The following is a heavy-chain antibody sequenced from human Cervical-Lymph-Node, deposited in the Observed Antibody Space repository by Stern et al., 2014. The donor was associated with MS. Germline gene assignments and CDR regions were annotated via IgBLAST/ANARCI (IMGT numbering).Heavy chain of an antibody. J-gene: IGHJ5*02. D-gene: IGHD6-13*01. V-gene: IGHV4-59*01. CDR3: ARDGAAGFDP. CDR2: IYYSGST. CDR1: GGSISSYY. Sequence: QLQLQESGPGLVKPSETLSLTCTVSGGSISSYYWSWIRQPPGKGLEWIGHIYYSGSTNYNPSLKSRVTISVDTSKNQFSLKLSSVTAADTAVYYCARDGAAGFDPWGQGTLVTVSS.